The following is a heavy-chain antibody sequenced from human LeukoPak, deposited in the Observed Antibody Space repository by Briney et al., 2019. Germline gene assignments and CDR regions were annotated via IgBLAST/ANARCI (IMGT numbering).Heavy chain of an antibody. Sequence: PGGSLRLSCAASGFTSSSYSMNWVRQAPGKGLEWVSSISSSSSYIYYADSVKGRFTISRDNAKNSLYLLMNSLRAEDTAVYYCARVSVEMATIRWGQGTLVTVSS. CDR3: ARVSVEMATIR. J-gene: IGHJ4*02. D-gene: IGHD5-24*01. CDR2: ISSSSSYI. CDR1: GFTSSSYS. V-gene: IGHV3-21*01.